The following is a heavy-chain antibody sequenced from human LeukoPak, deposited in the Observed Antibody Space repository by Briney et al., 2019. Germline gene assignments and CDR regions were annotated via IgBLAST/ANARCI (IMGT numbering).Heavy chain of an antibody. CDR2: RNTNSSNK. J-gene: IGHJ6*02. CDR3: AGMGIVATVHYYHVMDV. D-gene: IGHD5-12*01. Sequence: ASVKVSCKASGYTFTSYDINWIRLATAPWIERKGLRNTNSSNKGYTHYFQGRDTIIRNTSISTAYMELSSLRSEDTAVYYCAGMGIVATVHYYHVMDVWGQGATVTVSS. CDR1: GYTFTSYD. V-gene: IGHV1-8*02.